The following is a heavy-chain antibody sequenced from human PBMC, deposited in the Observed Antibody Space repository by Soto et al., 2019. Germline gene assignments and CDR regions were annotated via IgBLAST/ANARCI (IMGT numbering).Heavy chain of an antibody. D-gene: IGHD2-15*01. Sequence: PGGSLRLSCAASGFTFSSYAMSWVRQAPGKGLEWVSAISGSGGSTYYADSVKGRFTISRDNSKNTLYLQMNSLRAEDTAVYYCAKDPDIVVVVAATGPLIWGQGTMVTVSS. CDR2: ISGSGGST. V-gene: IGHV3-23*01. CDR3: AKDPDIVVVVAATGPLI. J-gene: IGHJ3*02. CDR1: GFTFSSYA.